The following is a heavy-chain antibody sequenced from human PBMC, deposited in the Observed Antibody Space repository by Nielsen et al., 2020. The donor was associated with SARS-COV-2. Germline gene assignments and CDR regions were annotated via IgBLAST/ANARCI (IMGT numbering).Heavy chain of an antibody. D-gene: IGHD4-17*01. V-gene: IGHV3-53*01. J-gene: IGHJ4*02. CDR3: AREEGRGDYDY. CDR2: IYSGGST. Sequence: VRETPGRGLEWVSVIYSGGSTYYADSVKGRFTISRDNSKNTLYLQMNSLRAEDTAVYYCAREEGRGDYDYWGQGTLVTVSS.